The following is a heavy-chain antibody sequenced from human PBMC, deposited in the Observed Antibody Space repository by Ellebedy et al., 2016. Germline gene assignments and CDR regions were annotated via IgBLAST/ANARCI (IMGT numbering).Heavy chain of an antibody. D-gene: IGHD1-26*01. V-gene: IGHV3-7*01. CDR2: IKQDGSQK. CDR3: ASMGSSLFDY. CDR1: GSTLSIYW. Sequence: GGSLRLSCAASGSTLSIYWMSWFRQAPGKGLEWVANIKQDGSQKEYVDSVKGRFTISRDNAKNSLYLQMNSLRAEDTAVYYCASMGSSLFDYWGQGTLVTVSS. J-gene: IGHJ4*02.